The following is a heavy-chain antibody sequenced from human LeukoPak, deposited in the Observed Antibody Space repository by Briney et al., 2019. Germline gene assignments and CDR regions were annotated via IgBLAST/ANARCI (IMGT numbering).Heavy chain of an antibody. CDR1: GGSITSNNFY. D-gene: IGHD3-16*01. J-gene: IGHJ5*02. Sequence: PSETLSLTCTVSGGSITSNNFYWDWFRQPPGKGLEWLGNIYFSGTTTYYNPSLKSRVTMSLDTSKNQFSLKLSSVTATDTAIYYCATHQGGFNWFDPWGQGILVTVSS. CDR3: ATHQGGFNWFDP. V-gene: IGHV4-39*01. CDR2: IYFSGTTT.